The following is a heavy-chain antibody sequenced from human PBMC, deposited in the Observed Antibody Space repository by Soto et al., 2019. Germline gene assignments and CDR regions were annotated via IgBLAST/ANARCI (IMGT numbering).Heavy chain of an antibody. J-gene: IGHJ3*02. CDR1: GFTFRDYY. D-gene: IGHD3-22*01. Sequence: GGSLRLSCVASGFTFRDYYMNWVRQAPGKGLEWVSSISSSTTYIYYADSVKGRFTISRDNAKNSLYLQVNSLRAEDTAVYYCARDFDSSGYYGPVGAFDIWGQGTMVTVSS. CDR3: ARDFDSSGYYGPVGAFDI. V-gene: IGHV3-21*03. CDR2: ISSSTTYI.